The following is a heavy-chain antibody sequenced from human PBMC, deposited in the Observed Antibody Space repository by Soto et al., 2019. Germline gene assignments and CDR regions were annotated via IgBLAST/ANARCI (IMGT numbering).Heavy chain of an antibody. CDR3: VRDPIYCSGGSCYLQLYYYDGMDV. V-gene: IGHV3-30-3*01. Sequence: QVQLVESGGGVVQPGRSLRLSCAASGFTFSSYAMHWVRQAPGKGLEWVAVISYDGSNKYYADSVKGRFTISRDNSKNTLYLQMNSLRAEDTAVYYCVRDPIYCSGGSCYLQLYYYDGMDVWGQGTTVTVSS. D-gene: IGHD2-15*01. CDR2: ISYDGSNK. CDR1: GFTFSSYA. J-gene: IGHJ6*02.